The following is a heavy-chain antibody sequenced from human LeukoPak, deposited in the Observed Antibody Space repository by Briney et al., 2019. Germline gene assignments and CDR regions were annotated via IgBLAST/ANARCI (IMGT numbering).Heavy chain of an antibody. CDR1: GYTFTSYD. J-gene: IGHJ5*02. Sequence: ASVKVSCKASGYTFTSYDINWVRQAPGQGLEWMGWMNPNSGNTDYAQKFQGRVTITRNTSISTAYMELSNLRSEHTAVYYCARGQLGYCSSTSCYRGWFDPWGQGTLVTVSS. D-gene: IGHD2-2*01. CDR2: MNPNSGNT. CDR3: ARGQLGYCSSTSCYRGWFDP. V-gene: IGHV1-8*03.